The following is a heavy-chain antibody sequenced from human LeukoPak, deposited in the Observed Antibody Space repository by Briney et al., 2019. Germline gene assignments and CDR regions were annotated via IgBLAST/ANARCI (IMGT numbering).Heavy chain of an antibody. V-gene: IGHV1-2*02. Sequence: ASVKVSCKASGYTFTGYYMHWVRQAPGQGLEWMGWINPNSGGTNYAQKFQGRVTMTRDTSISTAYMELSRLRSDDTAVYYCARGYPLSTTAAGTYFQHWGQGTLVTFSS. CDR1: GYTFTGYY. J-gene: IGHJ1*01. CDR3: ARGYPLSTTAAGTYFQH. CDR2: INPNSGGT. D-gene: IGHD6-13*01.